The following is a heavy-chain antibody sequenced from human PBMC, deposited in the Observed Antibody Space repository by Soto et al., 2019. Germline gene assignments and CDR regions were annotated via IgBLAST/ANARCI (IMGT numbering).Heavy chain of an antibody. CDR3: ARVIGLGADY. J-gene: IGHJ4*02. CDR1: GFTFSSYW. CDR2: IKQDGREK. V-gene: IGHV3-7*01. D-gene: IGHD3-16*01. Sequence: EVQLVESGGGLVQPGGSLRLSCAASGFTFSSYWISWVRQAPGKGLEWVANIKQDGREKYYVDSVKGRFTISRDNSKNSLSLQMNSLRAEDTAVYYCARVIGLGADYWGQGTLVTVSS.